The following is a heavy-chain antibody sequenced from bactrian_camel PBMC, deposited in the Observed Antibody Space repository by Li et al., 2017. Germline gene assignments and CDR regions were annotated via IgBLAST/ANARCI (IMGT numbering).Heavy chain of an antibody. CDR3: ANSLRYSDYVGEFGY. V-gene: IGHV3-2*01. Sequence: HVQLVESGGGLVQPGGSLRLSCAASGFTFRSNYMTWVRQAPGKGLEWVSSINDGDGNTYYADSVKGRFTISTDNAKNTVYLQLNSLKTEDTAMYYCANSLRYSDYVGEFGYWGQGTQVTVS. CDR1: GFTFRSNY. CDR2: INDGDGNT. D-gene: IGHD4*01. J-gene: IGHJ6*01.